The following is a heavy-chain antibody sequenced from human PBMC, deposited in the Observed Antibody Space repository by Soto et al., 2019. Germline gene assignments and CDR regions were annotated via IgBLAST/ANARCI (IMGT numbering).Heavy chain of an antibody. Sequence: QVQLQESGPGLVKPSETLSLTCTVSGGSISNYYWSWIRQPPGKGLEWIGYIYYSGSPNYNPSLKSRVTRSVDTSKNQFSLKLSSVTAADTAVYYCARRYGSSFDIWGQGTMVTVSS. J-gene: IGHJ3*02. D-gene: IGHD6-19*01. V-gene: IGHV4-59*01. CDR2: IYYSGSP. CDR1: GGSISNYY. CDR3: ARRYGSSFDI.